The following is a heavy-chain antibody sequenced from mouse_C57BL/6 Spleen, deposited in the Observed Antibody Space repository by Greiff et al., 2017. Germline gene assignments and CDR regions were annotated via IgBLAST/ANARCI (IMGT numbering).Heavy chain of an antibody. Sequence: QVHVKQSGAELVKPGASVKISCKASGYAFSSYWMNWVKQRPGKGLEWIGQIYPGDGDTNYNGKFKGKATLTADKSSSTAYMQLSSLTSEDSAVYFCARSPYGNYVGYWGQGTTLTVSS. J-gene: IGHJ2*01. CDR2: IYPGDGDT. V-gene: IGHV1-80*01. CDR1: GYAFSSYW. D-gene: IGHD2-1*01. CDR3: ARSPYGNYVGY.